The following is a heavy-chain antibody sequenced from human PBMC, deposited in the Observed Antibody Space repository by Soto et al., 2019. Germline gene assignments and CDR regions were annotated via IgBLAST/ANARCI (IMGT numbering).Heavy chain of an antibody. J-gene: IGHJ4*02. D-gene: IGHD3-22*01. CDR2: IYPGDSDT. CDR1: GYSFTSYW. CDR3: ARHSTPGGSGLSIQLPEGSPDY. Sequence: PGESLKISCQGSGYSFTSYWIGWVRQMPGKGLEWMGIIYPGDSDTRYSPSFQGQVTISADKSISTAYLQWSSLKASDTAMYYCARHSTPGGSGLSIQLPEGSPDYWGQGTLVTVSS. V-gene: IGHV5-51*01.